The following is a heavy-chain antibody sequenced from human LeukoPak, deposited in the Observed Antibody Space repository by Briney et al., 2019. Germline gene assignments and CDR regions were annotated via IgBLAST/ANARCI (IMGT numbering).Heavy chain of an antibody. V-gene: IGHV3-7*05. CDR3: ARGGGRHVEY. D-gene: IGHD3-16*01. CDR1: GFTFSSYW. CDR2: IKEDGSEK. Sequence: GSLLLSCAASGFTFSSYWMSWVRQAPGKGLEWVANIKEDGSEKNYVDSVKGRFTISRDNAKNSLYLQMNSLRAEDTAVYYCARGGGRHVEYWGQGTLVTVSS. J-gene: IGHJ4*02.